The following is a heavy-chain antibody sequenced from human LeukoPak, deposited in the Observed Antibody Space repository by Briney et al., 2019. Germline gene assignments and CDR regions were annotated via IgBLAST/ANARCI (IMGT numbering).Heavy chain of an antibody. CDR1: GYTFTGYY. V-gene: IGHV1-2*02. CDR2: INPNSGGT. Sequence: ASVKVSCKASGYTFTGYYMHWVRQAPGQGLEWMGWINPNSGGTNYAQKFQGRVTMTRDTSISTAYMELSRLRSDDTAVYYCASSGIFGVDPIYYYYYYMDVWGKGTTVTVSS. D-gene: IGHD3-3*01. J-gene: IGHJ6*03. CDR3: ASSGIFGVDPIYYYYYYMDV.